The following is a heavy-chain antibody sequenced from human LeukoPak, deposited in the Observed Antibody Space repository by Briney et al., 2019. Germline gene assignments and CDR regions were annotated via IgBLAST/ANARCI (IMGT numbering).Heavy chain of an antibody. D-gene: IGHD1-7*01. V-gene: IGHV3-48*01. CDR3: ARDDWNYVLGY. Sequence: PGGSLRLSCAASGFTFSSYSMNWVRQAPGKGLEWVSYISSSSSTIYYADSVKGRFTISRDNAKNSLYLQMNSLRAEDTAVYYCARDDWNYVLGYWGQGTLVTVSS. CDR2: ISSSSSTI. J-gene: IGHJ4*02. CDR1: GFTFSSYS.